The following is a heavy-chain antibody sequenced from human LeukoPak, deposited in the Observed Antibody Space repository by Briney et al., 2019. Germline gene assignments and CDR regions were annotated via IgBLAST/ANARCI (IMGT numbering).Heavy chain of an antibody. V-gene: IGHV1-69*13. CDR2: IIPIFGTA. J-gene: IGHJ5*02. CDR3: ARDVGNRAVAVTNTRFDP. Sequence: ASVKVSCKASGYTFTGYYMHWVRQAPGQGLEWMGGIIPIFGTANYAQKFQGRVTITADESTSTAYMELSSLRSEDTAVYYCARDVGNRAVAVTNTRFDPWGQGTLVTVSS. CDR1: GYTFTGYY. D-gene: IGHD6-19*01.